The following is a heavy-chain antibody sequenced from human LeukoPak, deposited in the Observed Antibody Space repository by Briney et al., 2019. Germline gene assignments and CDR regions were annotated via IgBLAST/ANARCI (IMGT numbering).Heavy chain of an antibody. CDR1: GFTFSDFY. CDR3: AKAKQLAASPDY. J-gene: IGHJ4*02. Sequence: GGSLRLSCAASGFTFSDFYMTWIRQAPGKGLEWVSAITGSGGTTSYADSVKGRFTISRDNSKNTLYLQMNSLRAEDTAVYYCAKAKQLAASPDYWGQGTLVTVSS. D-gene: IGHD6-13*01. CDR2: ITGSGGTT. V-gene: IGHV3-23*01.